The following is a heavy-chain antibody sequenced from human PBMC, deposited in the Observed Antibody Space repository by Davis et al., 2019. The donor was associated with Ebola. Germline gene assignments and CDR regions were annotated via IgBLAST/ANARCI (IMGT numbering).Heavy chain of an antibody. V-gene: IGHV1-3*01. J-gene: IGHJ5*02. CDR3: ARDGCSSTSCLSKYNWFDP. Sequence: AASVKVSCKTSGYTFTNYAIHWVRQAPGQRLEWMGWINAGNGDTKYSQKFQGRVTITRDTPASTAYMEVSSLRSEDTAVYYCARDGCSSTSCLSKYNWFDPWGQGTLVTVSS. CDR1: GYTFTNYA. D-gene: IGHD2-2*01. CDR2: INAGNGDT.